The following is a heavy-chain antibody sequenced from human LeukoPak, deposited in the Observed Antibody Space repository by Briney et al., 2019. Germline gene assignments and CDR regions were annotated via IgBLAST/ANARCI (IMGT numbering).Heavy chain of an antibody. CDR2: IYHSGST. V-gene: IGHV4-4*02. CDR1: GGSISSSNW. J-gene: IGHJ4*02. CDR3: ARDLEHCRNIICSNSAY. Sequence: SGTLSLTCAVSGGSISSSNWWSWVRQPPGKGLEWIGEIYHSGSTNYNPSLKSRVTISVDKSKNQFSLKLSSVTAADTAVYYCARDLEHCRNIICSNSAYWGQGTLVTVSP. D-gene: IGHD2-2*01.